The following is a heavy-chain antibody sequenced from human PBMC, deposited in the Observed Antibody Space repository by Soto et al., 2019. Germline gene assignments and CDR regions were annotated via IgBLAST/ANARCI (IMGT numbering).Heavy chain of an antibody. J-gene: IGHJ6*02. V-gene: IGHV4-34*01. Sequence: KELEWIGEVHHSGSTHYNPSLKSRVTISVDPSKSQFSLNLNSVTAADTAAYYCGRGSRPAGYTSGWYSAYYYYLDVWGQGTTVTVSS. CDR3: GRGSRPAGYTSGWYSAYYYYLDV. D-gene: IGHD6-19*01. CDR2: VHHSGST.